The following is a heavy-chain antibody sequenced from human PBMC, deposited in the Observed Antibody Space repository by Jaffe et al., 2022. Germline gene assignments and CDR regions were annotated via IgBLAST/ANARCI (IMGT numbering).Heavy chain of an antibody. Sequence: QVQLQESGPGLVKPSETLSLTCTVSGGSISSYYWSWIRQPPGKGLEWIGYIYYSGSTNYNPSLKSRVTISVDTSKNQFSLKLSSVTAADTAVYYCARSSSWHTYYFDYWGQGTLVTVSS. V-gene: IGHV4-59*01. J-gene: IGHJ4*02. CDR3: ARSSSWHTYYFDY. CDR2: IYYSGST. CDR1: GGSISSYY. D-gene: IGHD6-13*01.